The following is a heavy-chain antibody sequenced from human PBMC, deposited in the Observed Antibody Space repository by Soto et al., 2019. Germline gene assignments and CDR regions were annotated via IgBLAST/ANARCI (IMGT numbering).Heavy chain of an antibody. J-gene: IGHJ4*02. CDR3: ARALPRSSGYTYGALDY. CDR2: INPSGVST. Sequence: QVQLVQSGAEVKKPGASVKVSCKASGYTFTGYYMHWVRQAPGQGLEWMGIINPSGVSTAYAQRFQGRLTVTRDTSTSTVYMELSGLRSEDTAVYYCARALPRSSGYTYGALDYWGQGTLVTVSP. CDR1: GYTFTGYY. D-gene: IGHD5-18*01. V-gene: IGHV1-46*01.